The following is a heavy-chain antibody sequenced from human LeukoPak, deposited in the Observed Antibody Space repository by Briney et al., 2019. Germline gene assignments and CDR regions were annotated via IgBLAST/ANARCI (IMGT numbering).Heavy chain of an antibody. CDR1: GYTFTNFA. Sequence: ASVKVSCKASGYTFTNFAINWVRQAPGQGPEWMGWINTITGNPTYAQGFTGRFVFSLDTSVSTAYLQISSLEAEDTAVYYCTRDREWELRVGDAFDIWGQGTMVTVSS. CDR2: INTITGNP. CDR3: TRDREWELRVGDAFDI. D-gene: IGHD1-26*01. V-gene: IGHV7-4-1*02. J-gene: IGHJ3*02.